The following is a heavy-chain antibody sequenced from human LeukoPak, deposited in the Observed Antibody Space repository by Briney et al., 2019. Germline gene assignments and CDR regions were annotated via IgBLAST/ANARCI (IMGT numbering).Heavy chain of an antibody. V-gene: IGHV3-21*01. CDR1: GFTFSSYS. D-gene: IGHD6-19*01. CDR2: ISSSSSYI. J-gene: IGHJ3*02. Sequence: GGSLRLSCAASGFTFSSYSMNWVRQAPGKGLEWVSSISSSSSYIYYADSVKGRFTISRDNAKNSLYLQMNSLRAEDTAVYYCARELAVAGAFDIWGQGTMVTVSS. CDR3: ARELAVAGAFDI.